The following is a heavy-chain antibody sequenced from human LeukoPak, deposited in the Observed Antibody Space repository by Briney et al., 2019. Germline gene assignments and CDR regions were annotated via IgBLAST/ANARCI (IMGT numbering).Heavy chain of an antibody. CDR2: ISSSSSSSYI. CDR1: GFTFSSYS. CDR3: ARDRDAVTTGIFDY. V-gene: IGHV3-21*01. Sequence: GGSLRLSCAASGFTFSSYSMNWVRQAPGKGLEWVSSISSSSSSSYIYYADSVKGRFTISRDNAKNSLYLQMNSLRAEDTAVYYCARDRDAVTTGIFDYWGQGTLVTVSS. D-gene: IGHD4-17*01. J-gene: IGHJ4*02.